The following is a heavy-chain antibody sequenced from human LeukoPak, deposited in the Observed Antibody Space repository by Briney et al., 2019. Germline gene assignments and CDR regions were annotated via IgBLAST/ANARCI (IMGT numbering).Heavy chain of an antibody. Sequence: GGSLRLSCAASGFTFNRYWMNWVRQAPGKGLEWVANIKQDGAEKYYVDSVKGRFTISRDNAKSSLYLQMNSLRAEDTAVYYCASPYCISTSCTTLHDCWGQATLVAVSA. CDR1: GFTFNRYW. D-gene: IGHD2-2*01. CDR2: IKQDGAEK. V-gene: IGHV3-7*01. CDR3: ASPYCISTSCTTLHDC. J-gene: IGHJ4*02.